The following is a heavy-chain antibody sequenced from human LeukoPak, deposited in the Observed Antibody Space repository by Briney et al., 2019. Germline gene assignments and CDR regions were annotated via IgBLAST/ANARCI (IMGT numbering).Heavy chain of an antibody. V-gene: IGHV3-21*01. D-gene: IGHD3-10*01. J-gene: IGHJ4*02. Sequence: GGSLRLSCAASGFTFSSYSMNWVRQAPGKGLEWVSSISSSSSYIYYADSVKGRFTISRDNAKNSLYLQMNSLRAGDTAVYYCARVTKVRGVIPSYFDYWGQGTLVTVSS. CDR3: ARVTKVRGVIPSYFDY. CDR2: ISSSSSYI. CDR1: GFTFSSYS.